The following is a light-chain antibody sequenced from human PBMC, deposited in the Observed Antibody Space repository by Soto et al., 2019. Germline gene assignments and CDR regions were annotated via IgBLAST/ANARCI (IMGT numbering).Light chain of an antibody. CDR1: QSISSY. J-gene: IGKJ2*01. V-gene: IGKV1-39*01. CDR3: QQSYSTPYT. CDR2: AAS. Sequence: IQMTQSPSSLSACVGDRVTITCRASQSISSYLNWYRQKPGKAPKLLIYAASSLQSGVPSRFSGSGSGTDFTLTISSLQPEDFATYYCQQSYSTPYTFGQGTKVDI.